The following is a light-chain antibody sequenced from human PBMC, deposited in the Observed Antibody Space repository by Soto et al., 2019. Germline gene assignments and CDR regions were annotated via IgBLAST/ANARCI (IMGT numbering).Light chain of an antibody. Sequence: EIVLTQSPGTLSLSPGERATLSCRASQSVSSSYLAWYQQKPGQAPRILIYGASSRATGIPDRFSGSGSGTDFTLNISRREPEDFAVYDCQQCVCSPRLTCGGVTKLQIK. CDR1: QSVSSSY. CDR3: QQCVCSPRLT. J-gene: IGKJ4*02. CDR2: GAS. V-gene: IGKV3-20*01.